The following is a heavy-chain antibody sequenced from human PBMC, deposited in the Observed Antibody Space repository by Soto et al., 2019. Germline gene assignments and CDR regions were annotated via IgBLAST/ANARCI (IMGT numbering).Heavy chain of an antibody. CDR3: ARGKNFDILTGYYQTYYFDY. J-gene: IGHJ4*02. V-gene: IGHV4-34*01. CDR2: SNHSGST. CDR1: GGSFSGYY. Sequence: SETLSLTCAVYGGSFSGYYWSWIRQPPGKGLEWIGESNHSGSTNYNPSLKSRVTISVDTSKNQFSLKLSSVTAADTAVYYCARGKNFDILTGYYQTYYFDYWGQGTLVTVSS. D-gene: IGHD3-9*01.